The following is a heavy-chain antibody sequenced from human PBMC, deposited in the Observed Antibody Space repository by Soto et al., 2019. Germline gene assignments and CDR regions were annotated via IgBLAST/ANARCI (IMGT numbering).Heavy chain of an antibody. Sequence: EVKLVEFRGGLVQPGRSLRLSCTASGFTFGDSAMNWFRQAPGKGLEWVGLIRSKGYGGTTEYAASVKGRFIISRDDSKSIAYLQMNSLKTEDTAVYYCTFRRYCWGQGTLVTISS. V-gene: IGHV3-49*03. CDR2: IRSKGYGGTT. J-gene: IGHJ4*02. CDR1: GFTFGDSA. CDR3: TFRRYC.